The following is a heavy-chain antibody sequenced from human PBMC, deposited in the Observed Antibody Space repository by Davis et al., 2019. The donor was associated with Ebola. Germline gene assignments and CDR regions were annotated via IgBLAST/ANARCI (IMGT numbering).Heavy chain of an antibody. CDR1: GFTFSTFG. CDR3: AKSISMFFRSSGPVY. D-gene: IGHD3-22*01. V-gene: IGHV3-23*01. CDR2: LSDSGGTT. Sequence: GESLKISCAASGFTFSTFGMHWVRQAPGKGLEWVSTLSDSGGTTYYAESVKGRFTISRDSSKNTLYLQMNSLRADDTAVYYCAKSISMFFRSSGPVYWGQGSLVTVSS. J-gene: IGHJ4*02.